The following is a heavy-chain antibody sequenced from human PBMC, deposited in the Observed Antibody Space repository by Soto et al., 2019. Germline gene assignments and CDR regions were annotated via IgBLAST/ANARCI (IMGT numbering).Heavy chain of an antibody. Sequence: QPGGSLRLSCAASGFTFSRYGMHWVRQAPGKGLEWVAVISNDGGDKHYADSVKGRFTISRDNSKNTLYLQMDSLRAEDRSVYYCVKDGGQGPASYYFDHWGQGTLVTVSS. CDR1: GFTFSRYG. CDR3: VKDGGQGPASYYFDH. J-gene: IGHJ4*02. CDR2: ISNDGGDK. D-gene: IGHD6-25*01. V-gene: IGHV3-30*18.